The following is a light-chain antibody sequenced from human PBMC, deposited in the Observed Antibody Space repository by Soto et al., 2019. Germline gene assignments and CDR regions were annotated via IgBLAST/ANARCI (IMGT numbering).Light chain of an antibody. J-gene: IGKJ1*01. CDR3: QQYNNWPWT. CDR1: QDISDH. Sequence: DIQMTQSPSSLSASVGDRVTMTCQASQDISDHLNWYQHKEGEAPKLLIYDASTRATGIPARFSGSGSGTEFTLTISSLQSEDFAVYYCQQYNNWPWTFGQGTKVDIK. CDR2: DAS. V-gene: IGKV1-33*01.